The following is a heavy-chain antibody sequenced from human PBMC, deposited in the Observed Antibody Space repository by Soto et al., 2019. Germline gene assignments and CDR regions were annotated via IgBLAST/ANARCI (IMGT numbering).Heavy chain of an antibody. V-gene: IGHV4-34*12. D-gene: IGHD4-17*01. CDR3: ARDDPVTRTIDY. CDR1: GESFSGYY. Sequence: QVQLQRWGAGLLKPSETLSLTCVVYGESFSGYYWSWIRQPPGQGLEWIGGIINSGTTNYNPSLKSRVTMSVDTSKNQFSLNLDSVTAADTAVYCCARDDPVTRTIDYWGQGTLVTVSS. CDR2: IINSGTT. J-gene: IGHJ4*02.